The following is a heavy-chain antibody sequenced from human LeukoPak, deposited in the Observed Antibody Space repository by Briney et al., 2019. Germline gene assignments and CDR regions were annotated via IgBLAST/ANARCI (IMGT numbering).Heavy chain of an antibody. D-gene: IGHD3-22*01. CDR3: ARDGDYYDSSGYYND. CDR2: IWFDGSNK. J-gene: IGHJ4*02. CDR1: GFTFSSYG. Sequence: GRSLRLSCAASGFTFSSYGMHWVRQAPGKGLEWVAVIWFDGSNKYYADSVKGRFTISRDNFKNTLYLQMNSLRAEDTALYYCARDGDYYDSSGYYNDWGQGTLVTVSS. V-gene: IGHV3-33*01.